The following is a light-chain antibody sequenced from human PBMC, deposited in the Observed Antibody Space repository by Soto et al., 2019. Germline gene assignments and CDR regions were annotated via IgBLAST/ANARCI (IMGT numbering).Light chain of an antibody. Sequence: GTLSLSPGERATLSCRAIQSVSSSYLAWYQQKPGQAPRLLIYDASNRATGIPARFSGSGSGTDFTLTISSLEPEDFAVYYCQQRSNWPPITFGQGTRLEIK. CDR3: QQRSNWPPIT. J-gene: IGKJ5*01. CDR2: DAS. CDR1: QSVSSSY. V-gene: IGKV3-11*01.